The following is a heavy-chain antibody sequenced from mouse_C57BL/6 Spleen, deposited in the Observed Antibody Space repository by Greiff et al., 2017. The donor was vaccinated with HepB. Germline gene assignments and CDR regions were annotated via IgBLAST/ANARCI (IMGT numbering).Heavy chain of an antibody. CDR3: AILLWYFDV. V-gene: IGHV5-12*01. Sequence: EVKLMESGGGLVQPGGSLKLSCAASGFTFSDYYMYWVRQTPEKRLEWVAYISNGGGSTYYPDTVKGRFTISRDNAKNTLYLQMSRLKSEDTAMYYCAILLWYFDVWGTGTTVTVSS. J-gene: IGHJ1*03. CDR2: ISNGGGST. D-gene: IGHD2-10*01. CDR1: GFTFSDYY.